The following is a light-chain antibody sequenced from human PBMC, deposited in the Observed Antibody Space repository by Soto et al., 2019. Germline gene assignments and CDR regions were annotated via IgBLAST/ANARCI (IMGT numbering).Light chain of an antibody. V-gene: IGKV1-8*01. J-gene: IGKJ1*01. CDR1: QGISSY. CDR3: QQYYSYPLT. CDR2: AAS. Sequence: AIRMSQTPSSFSAXXXXXXXXXXXASQGISSYLAWYQQKPGKAPKLLIYAASTLQSGVPSRFSGSGSGTDFTLTISCLQSEDFATYYCQQYYSYPLTFGQGTIADIK.